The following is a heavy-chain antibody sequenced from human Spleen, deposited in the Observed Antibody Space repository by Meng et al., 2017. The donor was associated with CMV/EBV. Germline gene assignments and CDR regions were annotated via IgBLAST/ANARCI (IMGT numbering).Heavy chain of an antibody. Sequence: ASVKVSCKAPGYTFISYDINWVRQATGQGLEWMGWMNPNSGNTGYAQKFQGRVTITRNTSISTAYMELSSLRSEDTAVYYCARDVNDFWSGSNWFDPWGQGTLVTVSS. CDR3: ARDVNDFWSGSNWFDP. V-gene: IGHV1-8*03. J-gene: IGHJ5*02. CDR1: GYTFISYD. D-gene: IGHD3-3*01. CDR2: MNPNSGNT.